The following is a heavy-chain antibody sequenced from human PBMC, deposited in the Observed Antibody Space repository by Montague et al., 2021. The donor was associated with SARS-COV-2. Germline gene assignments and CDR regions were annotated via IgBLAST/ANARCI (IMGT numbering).Heavy chain of an antibody. D-gene: IGHD1-26*01. J-gene: IGHJ1*01. CDR2: IYWDDDK. CDR3: AHRPRWERLQGEDFQH. Sequence: PALVKPTQTLTLTCTLSGFSLSTSGMGVGWIRQPPGKALEWLALIYWDDDKRYSPSLKSRLTITKDTSKNQVVLTMTNMDPVDTATSYCAHRPRWERLQGEDFQHWGQGTLVTVSP. CDR1: GFSLSTSGMG. V-gene: IGHV2-5*02.